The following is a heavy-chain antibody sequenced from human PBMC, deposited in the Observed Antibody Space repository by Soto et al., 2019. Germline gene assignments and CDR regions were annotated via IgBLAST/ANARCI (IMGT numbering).Heavy chain of an antibody. CDR2: INAGNGNT. V-gene: IGHV1-3*01. CDR1: GYTFTSYA. CDR3: ARVGGYCSGGSCYDYYYYGMDV. J-gene: IGHJ6*02. Sequence: QVQLVQSGAEVKKPGASVKVSCKASGYTFTSYAMHWVRQAPGQRLEWMGWINAGNGNTKYSQKFQGRVTITRDTSASTSYMELSSLRSEDTAVYYCARVGGYCSGGSCYDYYYYGMDVWGQGTTVTVSS. D-gene: IGHD2-15*01.